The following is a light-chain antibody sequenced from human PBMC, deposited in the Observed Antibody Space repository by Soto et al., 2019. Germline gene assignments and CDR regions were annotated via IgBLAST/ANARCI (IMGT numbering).Light chain of an antibody. J-gene: IGLJ2*01. CDR1: SGHSSYA. Sequence: QAVVTQSPSASASLGASVKLTCTLSSGHSSYAIAWHQQQPEKGPRYLMKLNSDGSHSKGDGIPDRFSGSSSGAERYLTISCPQSEDEADYSCQTWGTGIVVFGGGTQLTVL. CDR3: QTWGTGIVV. CDR2: LNSDGSH. V-gene: IGLV4-69*01.